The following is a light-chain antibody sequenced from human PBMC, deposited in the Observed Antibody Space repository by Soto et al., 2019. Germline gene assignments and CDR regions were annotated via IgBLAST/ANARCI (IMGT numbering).Light chain of an antibody. Sequence: QTVVTQPASVSGSPGQSITISCTGTSGDVGGSQYVAWYQHHPGKAPRLMISEVSNRPSGVSNRFSGSKSGNTASLTISGLQPEDEADYYCSSRTSSSTYVFGTGTKVTVL. CDR1: SGDVGGSQY. V-gene: IGLV2-14*01. J-gene: IGLJ1*01. CDR3: SSRTSSSTYV. CDR2: EVS.